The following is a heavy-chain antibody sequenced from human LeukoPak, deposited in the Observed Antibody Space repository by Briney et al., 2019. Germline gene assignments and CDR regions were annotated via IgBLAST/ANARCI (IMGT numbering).Heavy chain of an antibody. J-gene: IGHJ4*02. Sequence: PSETLSLTCAVSGGSISSSNWWSWVRPPPGKGLEWIGESYHSGRTNYNPSLKSRVTISGEKSKNKFSLKLSSVTAADTAVYYCARVYSSSSHHYFDYWGQGTLVTVSS. CDR2: SYHSGRT. CDR3: ARVYSSSSHHYFDY. CDR1: GGSISSSNW. V-gene: IGHV4-4*02. D-gene: IGHD6-13*01.